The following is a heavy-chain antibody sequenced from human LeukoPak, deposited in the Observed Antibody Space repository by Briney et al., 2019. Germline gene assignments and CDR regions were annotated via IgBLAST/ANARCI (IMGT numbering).Heavy chain of an antibody. Sequence: TGGSLRLSCAASGFTVSSNYMSWVRQAPGKGLEWVSVIYSGGSTYYADSVRGRFTISRDSVENTLHLQMNSLRAEDTAVYYCVKDFGGNSDYWGQGTLVTVSS. V-gene: IGHV3-53*01. D-gene: IGHD4-23*01. CDR2: IYSGGST. CDR1: GFTVSSNY. CDR3: VKDFGGNSDY. J-gene: IGHJ4*02.